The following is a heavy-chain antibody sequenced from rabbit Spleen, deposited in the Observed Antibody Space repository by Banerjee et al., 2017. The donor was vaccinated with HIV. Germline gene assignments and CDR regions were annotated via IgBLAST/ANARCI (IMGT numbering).Heavy chain of an antibody. CDR1: GFSFSRSYW. V-gene: IGHV1S45*01. Sequence: QEQLVESGGGLVQPEGSLTLTCTASGFSFSRSYWICWVRQAPGKGLEWIGCIRTGSSGILYASWAKGRFTISKTSSTTVTLQMTSLAVADTATYFCARDTDSGGGLDWLNLWGPGTLVTVS. J-gene: IGHJ5*01. CDR3: ARDTDSGGGLDWLNL. CDR2: IRTGSSGI. D-gene: IGHD1-1*01.